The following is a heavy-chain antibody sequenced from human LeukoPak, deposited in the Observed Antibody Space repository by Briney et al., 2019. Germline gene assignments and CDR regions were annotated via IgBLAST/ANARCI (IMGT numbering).Heavy chain of an antibody. J-gene: IGHJ5*02. V-gene: IGHV1-2*06. CDR2: INPRDGET. CDR1: GYNFAGYY. D-gene: IGHD5-18*01. Sequence: ASVKVSCTASGYNFAGYYIHWVRQAPGQGLEWMGRINPRDGETNFAQKFQGRVTMTRDTSISTAYMELSGLRSDDTAVYYCARVSWRQLWLRWFDPWGQGTLVTVSS. CDR3: ARVSWRQLWLRWFDP.